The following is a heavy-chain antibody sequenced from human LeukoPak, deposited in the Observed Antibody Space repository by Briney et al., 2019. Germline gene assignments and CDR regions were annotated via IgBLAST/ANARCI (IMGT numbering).Heavy chain of an antibody. CDR1: GFTFSSYG. V-gene: IGHV3-23*01. Sequence: GGSLRLSCAASGFTFSSYGMHWVRQAPGKGLEWVSAISGSGGSTYYADSVKGRFTISRDNSKNTLYLQMNSLRAEDTAVYYCAKSLYYYGSGSYYTIYAFDIWGQGTMVTVSS. D-gene: IGHD3-10*01. J-gene: IGHJ3*02. CDR3: AKSLYYYGSGSYYTIYAFDI. CDR2: ISGSGGST.